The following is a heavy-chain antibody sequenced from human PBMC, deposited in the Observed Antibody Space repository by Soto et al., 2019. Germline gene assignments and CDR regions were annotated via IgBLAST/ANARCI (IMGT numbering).Heavy chain of an antibody. CDR2: INPDGSIT. CDR3: ARVPTGRYGVWNS. V-gene: IGHV3-74*03. J-gene: IGHJ4*02. D-gene: IGHD3-16*01. CDR1: GFTFSSYW. Sequence: GGSLRLSCAASGFTFSSYWMHWVRQAPGKGLVWVSRINPDGSITTYADSVKGRFTISRDNAKNTLYLQMNSLRGDDTAVYYCARVPTGRYGVWNSWGQGTLVTVSS.